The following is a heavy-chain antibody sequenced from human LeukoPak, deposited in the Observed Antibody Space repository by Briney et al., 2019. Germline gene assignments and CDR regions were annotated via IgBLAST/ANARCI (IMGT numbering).Heavy chain of an antibody. J-gene: IGHJ4*02. Sequence: PGGSLTLSCAASGFTFSNYWMHWVCQVPRKGLVWVSRINENGRTTSYADSVKGRFTISRDNGRNMVYLQMTSLRAEDTAIYYCARDLTMLGTPGDDFDYWGQGSQVTVSS. CDR1: GFTFSNYW. D-gene: IGHD3-3*01. V-gene: IGHV3-74*01. CDR3: ARDLTMLGTPGDDFDY. CDR2: INENGRTT.